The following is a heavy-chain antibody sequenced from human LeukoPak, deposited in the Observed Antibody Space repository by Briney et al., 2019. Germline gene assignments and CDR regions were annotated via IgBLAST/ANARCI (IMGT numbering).Heavy chain of an antibody. CDR1: GYTFTGYY. CDR3: VRDDVSP. V-gene: IGHV1-2*02. J-gene: IGHJ5*02. Sequence: ASVKVSCKTSGYTFTGYYIHWVRQSPGQGLEWMGWINPNSGGTNYAQNFQGRVTMTRDTSISTAYMELSRLRSDDTAVYYCVRDDVSPWGQGTLVTVSS. CDR2: INPNSGGT.